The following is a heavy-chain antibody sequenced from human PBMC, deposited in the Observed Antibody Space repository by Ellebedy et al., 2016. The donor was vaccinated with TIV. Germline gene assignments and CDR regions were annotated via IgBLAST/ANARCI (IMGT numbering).Heavy chain of an antibody. Sequence: GESLKISCAASGFTFSSYWMTWVRQAPGKGLEWVANIKQDGSEKYYADSVKGRFTISRDNSKKTLYLQMNSLRAEDTAVYYCARGEMGWELLLLPFDYWGQGVLVTVS. V-gene: IGHV3-7*02. CDR1: GFTFSSYW. CDR3: ARGEMGWELLLLPFDY. D-gene: IGHD1-26*01. J-gene: IGHJ4*02. CDR2: IKQDGSEK.